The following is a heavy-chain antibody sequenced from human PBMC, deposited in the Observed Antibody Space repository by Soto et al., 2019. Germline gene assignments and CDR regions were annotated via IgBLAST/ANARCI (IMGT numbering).Heavy chain of an antibody. V-gene: IGHV3-23*01. CDR1: GFTFSSYA. D-gene: IGHD3-10*01. J-gene: IGHJ3*02. Sequence: GGSLRLSCAASGFTFSSYAMSWVRQAPGKGLEWVSAISGSGGSTYYADSVKGRFTISRDNSKNTLYLQMKSLRAEDMAVYYCAKVLSPTYYYGSGSYSDDAFDIWGQGTMVTVSS. CDR2: ISGSGGST. CDR3: AKVLSPTYYYGSGSYSDDAFDI.